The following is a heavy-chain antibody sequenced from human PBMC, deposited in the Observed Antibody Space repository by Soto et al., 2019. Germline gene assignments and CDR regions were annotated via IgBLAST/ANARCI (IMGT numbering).Heavy chain of an antibody. D-gene: IGHD2-21*02. J-gene: IGHJ6*02. CDR1: GFTFSDYY. CDR3: ARVGGVVTAYSGRTYYYYGMDV. V-gene: IGHV3-11*06. CDR2: ISSSSSYT. Sequence: GGSLRLSCAASGFTFSDYYMSWIRQAPGKGLEWVSYISSSSSYTNYADSVKGRFTISRDNAKNSLYLQMNSLRAEDTAVYYCARVGGVVTAYSGRTYYYYGMDVWGQGTTVTVSS.